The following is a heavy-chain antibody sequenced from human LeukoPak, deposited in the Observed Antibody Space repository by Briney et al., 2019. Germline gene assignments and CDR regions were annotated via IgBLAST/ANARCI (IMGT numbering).Heavy chain of an antibody. CDR3: ARTGGYNLNTVKGARRFGYFQH. Sequence: PSETLSLTCTVSGYSISSGYYWAWIRQPPGKGLEWIGSIYHSGSTYYNPSLKSRVTISVDTSKNQFSLKLSSVTAADTAVYYCARTGGYNLNTVKGARRFGYFQHWGQGTLVTVSS. CDR1: GYSISSGYY. V-gene: IGHV4-38-2*02. D-gene: IGHD5-24*01. CDR2: IYHSGST. J-gene: IGHJ1*01.